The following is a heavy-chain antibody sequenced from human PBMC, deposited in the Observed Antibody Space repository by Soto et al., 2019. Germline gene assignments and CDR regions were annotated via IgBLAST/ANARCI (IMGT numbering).Heavy chain of an antibody. D-gene: IGHD2-15*01. J-gene: IGHJ4*02. CDR3: ARQLSEAIVVVVAATYDY. Sequence: SQTLSLTCTVSGGSISSSSYYWGWIRQPPGKGLEWIGSIYYSGSTYYNPSLKSRVTISVDTSKNQFSLKLSSVTAADTAVYYCARQLSEAIVVVVAATYDYWGQGTLVTVSS. CDR2: IYYSGST. CDR1: GGSISSSSYY. V-gene: IGHV4-39*01.